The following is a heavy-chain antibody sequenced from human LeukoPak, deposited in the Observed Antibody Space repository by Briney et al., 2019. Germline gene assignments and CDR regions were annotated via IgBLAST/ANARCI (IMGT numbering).Heavy chain of an antibody. CDR3: ARLSAVAGTGAFDY. D-gene: IGHD6-19*01. J-gene: IGHJ4*02. CDR1: GGSISSYY. CDR2: IYYSGST. Sequence: SETLSLTCTVSGGSISSYYWSWLRQPPGKGLEWIGYIYYSGSTNYNPSLKSRVTISVDTSKNQFSLKLSSVTAADTAVYYCARLSAVAGTGAFDYWGQGTLVTVSS. V-gene: IGHV4-59*08.